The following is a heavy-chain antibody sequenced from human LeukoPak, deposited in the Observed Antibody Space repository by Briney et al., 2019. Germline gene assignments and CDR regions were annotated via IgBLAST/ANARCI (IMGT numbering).Heavy chain of an antibody. CDR1: GGSFSGYY. V-gene: IGHV4-34*01. D-gene: IGHD6-6*01. CDR3: ERGGGIAARGRGRRDFDY. CDR2: INHSGST. Sequence: PSETLSLTCAVYGGSFSGYYWSWIRQPPGKGLEWIGEINHSGSTNYNPSLKSRVTISVDTSKNQFSLKLSSVTAADTAVYYCERGGGIAARGRGRRDFDYWGQGTLVTVSS. J-gene: IGHJ4*02.